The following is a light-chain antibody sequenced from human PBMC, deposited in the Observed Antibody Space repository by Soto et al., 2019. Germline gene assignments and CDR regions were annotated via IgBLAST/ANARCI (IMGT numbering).Light chain of an antibody. J-gene: IGKJ1*01. Sequence: EIALTQSPGTLSLLPGERATLSRRASQSVRSNFLAWYQEKPGQAPRLLIYGASNRATGIPDRFSGSGSGTDFTITISSLEPDDFAVYYCRQYNNWTFGHGTKVDI. V-gene: IGKV3-20*01. CDR1: QSVRSNF. CDR2: GAS. CDR3: RQYNNWT.